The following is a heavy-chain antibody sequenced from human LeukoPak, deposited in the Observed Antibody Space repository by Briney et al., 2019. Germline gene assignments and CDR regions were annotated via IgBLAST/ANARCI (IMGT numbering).Heavy chain of an antibody. J-gene: IGHJ4*02. CDR2: INHSGST. CDR3: ARVRYYYDSSGYPIDY. D-gene: IGHD3-22*01. V-gene: IGHV4-34*01. Sequence: SETLSLTCAVYGGSFSGYYWSWIRQPPVKGLEWIGEINHSGSTNYNPSLKSRVTISVDTSKNQFSLKLSSVTAADTAVYYCARVRYYYDSSGYPIDYWGQGTLVTVSS. CDR1: GGSFSGYY.